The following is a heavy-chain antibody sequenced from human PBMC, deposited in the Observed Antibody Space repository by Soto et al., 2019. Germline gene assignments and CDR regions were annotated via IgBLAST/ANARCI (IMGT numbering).Heavy chain of an antibody. CDR3: ASSFGVAAAGPFDY. J-gene: IGHJ4*02. CDR2: IYYSGST. D-gene: IGHD6-13*01. V-gene: IGHV4-31*03. Sequence: QVQLQESGPGLVKPSQTLSLTCTVSGGSISSGGYYWSWIRQHPGKGLEWMGYIYYSGSTYYNPSLNSRVTIPVDTSKNPFSLKLSSVTAADTAVYYCASSFGVAAAGPFDYWGQGTLVTVSS. CDR1: GGSISSGGYY.